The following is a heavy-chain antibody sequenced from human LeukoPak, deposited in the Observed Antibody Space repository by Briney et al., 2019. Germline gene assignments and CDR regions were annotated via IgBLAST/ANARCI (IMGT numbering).Heavy chain of an antibody. J-gene: IGHJ2*01. CDR3: ARRDLEGWYFDL. CDR1: GFTFSNYV. CDR2: ISNK. Sequence: GGSLRLSCAASGFTFSNYVMHWVRQAPGKGLKWVAVISNKYSADSVKGRFTTSRDNSKNTLYLQMNSLRTEDTAVYYCARRDLEGWYFDLWGRGTVVTVSS. V-gene: IGHV3-30*04.